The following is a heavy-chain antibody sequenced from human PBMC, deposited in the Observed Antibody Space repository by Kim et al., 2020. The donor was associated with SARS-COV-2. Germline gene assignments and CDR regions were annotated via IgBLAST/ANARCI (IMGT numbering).Heavy chain of an antibody. V-gene: IGHV3-33*01. Sequence: GGSLRLSCAASGFTFSSYGMHWVRQAPGKGLEWVAVIWYDGSNKYYADSVKGRFTISRDNSKNTLYLQMNSLRAEDTAVYYCARASRSYRDLGAFDIWGQGTMVTVSS. D-gene: IGHD1-26*01. J-gene: IGHJ3*02. CDR1: GFTFSSYG. CDR3: ARASRSYRDLGAFDI. CDR2: IWYDGSNK.